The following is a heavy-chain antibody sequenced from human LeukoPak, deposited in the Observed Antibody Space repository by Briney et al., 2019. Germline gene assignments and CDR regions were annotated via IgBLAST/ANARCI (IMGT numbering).Heavy chain of an antibody. J-gene: IGHJ4*02. D-gene: IGHD2/OR15-2a*01. CDR3: ARAPTFQYYFDY. Sequence: SETLSLTCAVYGGSFSGYYWSWIRQPPGKGLEWIGEINHSGSTNYNPSLKSRVTISVDTSKNQFSLKLSSVTAADTAVYYCARAPTFQYYFDYWGQGTLVTVSS. CDR1: GGSFSGYY. V-gene: IGHV4-34*01. CDR2: INHSGST.